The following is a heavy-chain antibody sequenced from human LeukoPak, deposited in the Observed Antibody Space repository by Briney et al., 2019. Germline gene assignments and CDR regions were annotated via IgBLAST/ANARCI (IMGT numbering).Heavy chain of an antibody. D-gene: IGHD2-15*01. CDR2: ISGSGGST. CDR3: AKDCCSGGSSVYRPDYFDY. J-gene: IGHJ4*02. V-gene: IGHV3-23*01. CDR1: GFTFSSYA. Sequence: GGSLRLSCAASGFTFSSYAMSWVRQAPGKGRGWVSVISGSGGSTYYADSVKGRFTISRDNSKNTLYLQMNSLRAEDTAVYYCAKDCCSGGSSVYRPDYFDYWGQGTLVTVSS.